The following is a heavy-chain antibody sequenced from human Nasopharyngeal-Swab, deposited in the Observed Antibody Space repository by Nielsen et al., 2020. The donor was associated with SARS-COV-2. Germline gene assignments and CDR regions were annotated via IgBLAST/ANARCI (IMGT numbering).Heavy chain of an antibody. CDR1: AGSISSGGYY. Sequence: SETLSLTCTVSAGSISSGGYYWSSIRQHPGKGLEWIGYIYYSGSTYYNPSLKSRVTISVDTSKNQFSLKLSSVTAADTAVYYCATSEAEGGYWGQGTLVTVSS. CDR2: IYYSGST. V-gene: IGHV4-31*03. D-gene: IGHD6-13*01. J-gene: IGHJ4*02. CDR3: ATSEAEGGY.